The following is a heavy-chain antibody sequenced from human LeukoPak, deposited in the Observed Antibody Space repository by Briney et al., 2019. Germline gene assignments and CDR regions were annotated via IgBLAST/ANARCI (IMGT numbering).Heavy chain of an antibody. CDR3: ARELITMIVDDRYFDL. J-gene: IGHJ2*01. Sequence: SETLSLTCAVYGGSFSGYYWSWIRQPPGKGLEWIGEINHSGSTNYNPSLKSRVTISVDTSKNQFSLKLSSVTAADTAVYYCARELITMIVDDRYFDLWGRGTLVTVSS. V-gene: IGHV4-34*01. CDR1: GGSFSGYY. D-gene: IGHD3-22*01. CDR2: INHSGST.